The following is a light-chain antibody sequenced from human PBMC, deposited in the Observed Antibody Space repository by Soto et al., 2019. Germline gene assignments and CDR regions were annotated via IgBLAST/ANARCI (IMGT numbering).Light chain of an antibody. V-gene: IGKV3-20*01. Sequence: ETVLTQSPATLSLSPGERATLSCRASQTIRSNYLAWYRQTPGQAPRLLIYGASNRATGIADRFSGSGSGTDFTLIISRLEPEDFALYYCQQYGSSPWTLGQGTKLEIK. CDR1: QTIRSNY. CDR3: QQYGSSPWT. CDR2: GAS. J-gene: IGKJ1*01.